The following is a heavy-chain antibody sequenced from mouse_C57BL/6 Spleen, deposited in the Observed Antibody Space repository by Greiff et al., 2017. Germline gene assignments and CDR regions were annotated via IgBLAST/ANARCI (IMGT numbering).Heavy chain of an antibody. CDR1: GFTFSSYG. J-gene: IGHJ4*01. D-gene: IGHD2-12*01. Sequence: EVKLQESGGDLVKPGGSLKLSCAASGFTFSSYGMSWVRQTPDKRLEWVATISSGGSYTYYPDSVKGRFTLSRDNAKNTLYLQMSSLKSEDTAMXYCATRCYNYDGIGYALDYWGQGTSVTVSS. CDR2: ISSGGSYT. V-gene: IGHV5-6*02. CDR3: ATRCYNYDGIGYALDY.